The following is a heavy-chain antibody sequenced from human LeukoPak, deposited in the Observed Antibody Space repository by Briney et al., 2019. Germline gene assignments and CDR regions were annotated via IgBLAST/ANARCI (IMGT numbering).Heavy chain of an antibody. CDR2: ISGSGDTT. D-gene: IGHD3-10*01. Sequence: GGSLRLSCEASGITFNNYAMSWVRQAPGKGLEWVSSISGSGDTTNYADSVKGRFTISRDNSKNVLYMQMNSLSAEDTAVYYCARKSDSLMVRGGDCWGQGALVTVSS. CDR1: GITFNNYA. V-gene: IGHV3-23*01. CDR3: ARKSDSLMVRGGDC. J-gene: IGHJ4*02.